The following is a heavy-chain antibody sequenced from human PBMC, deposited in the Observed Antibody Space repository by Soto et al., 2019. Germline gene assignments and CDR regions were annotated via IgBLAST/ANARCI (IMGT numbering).Heavy chain of an antibody. CDR1: GFTFSSYA. J-gene: IGHJ4*02. Sequence: EVQLLESGGGLVQPGASLRLSCAAPGFTFSSYAMSWVRQAPGKGLEWVTVISGSDDSTYYADSVKGRFTISRDNSKNTLYLQMNSLRAEDTAVYYCAKRSSSSTFDYWGQGTLVTVSS. V-gene: IGHV3-23*01. CDR3: AKRSSSSTFDY. CDR2: ISGSDDST. D-gene: IGHD6-6*01.